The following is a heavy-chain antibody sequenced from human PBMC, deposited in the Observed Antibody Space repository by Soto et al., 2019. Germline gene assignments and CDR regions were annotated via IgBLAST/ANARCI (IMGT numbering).Heavy chain of an antibody. J-gene: IGHJ4*02. CDR3: ARVRTTVTNPLGY. CDR2: MNPNSGNT. V-gene: IGHV1-8*01. D-gene: IGHD4-17*01. Sequence: GASVKVSCKASGYTFTSYDINWVRQATGQGLEWMGWMNPNSGNTGYAQKFQGRVTMTRNTSISTAYMELSSLRSEDTAVYYCARVRTTVTNPLGYWGQGTLVTVSS. CDR1: GYTFTSYD.